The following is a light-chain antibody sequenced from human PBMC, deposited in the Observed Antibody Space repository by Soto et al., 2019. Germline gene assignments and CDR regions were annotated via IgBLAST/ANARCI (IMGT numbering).Light chain of an antibody. CDR2: GVS. CDR1: QSLSSSY. Sequence: EIVLTQSPGTLSLSPGERATLSCRASQSLSSSYLAWYQQKPGQAPRLLIYGVSSRATGIPDRFSGSGSGTDFALTISRMEPEDFAVYYCHQYGDSAWTFGQGTKVDIK. V-gene: IGKV3-20*01. J-gene: IGKJ1*01. CDR3: HQYGDSAWT.